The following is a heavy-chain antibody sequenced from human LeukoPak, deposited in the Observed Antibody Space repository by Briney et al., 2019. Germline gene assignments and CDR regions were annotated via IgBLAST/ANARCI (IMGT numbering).Heavy chain of an antibody. V-gene: IGHV3-7*01. Sequence: GGSLRLSFAASGFTFSSYWMSWVRQAPGKGLEWVANIKQDGSEKYYVDSVKGRFTISRDNAKNSLHLQMNSLSDEDTAVYYCARDPTQYLRYGHFDYWGQGTLVTVSS. D-gene: IGHD5/OR15-5a*01. CDR2: IKQDGSEK. CDR1: GFTFSSYW. J-gene: IGHJ4*02. CDR3: ARDPTQYLRYGHFDY.